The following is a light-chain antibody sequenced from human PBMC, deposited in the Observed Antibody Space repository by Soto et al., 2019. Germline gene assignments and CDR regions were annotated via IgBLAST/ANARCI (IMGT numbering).Light chain of an antibody. J-gene: IGKJ1*01. V-gene: IGKV1-39*01. Sequence: DIQMTHSPSSLSASVGDRVTITCRASQSISSHLNWYQQKAGKAPKLLTSGASSLESGVPSRFSGSGSGTDFTLTISSLQPEDFATYYCQQSYTTPRTFGQGTKVDI. CDR1: QSISSH. CDR3: QQSYTTPRT. CDR2: GAS.